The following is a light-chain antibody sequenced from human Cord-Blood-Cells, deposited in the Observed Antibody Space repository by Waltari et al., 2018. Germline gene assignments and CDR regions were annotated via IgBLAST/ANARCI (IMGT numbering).Light chain of an antibody. V-gene: IGKV3-15*01. CDR2: GAS. CDR1: QSVSSN. CDR3: QQYNNWPLT. Sequence: EIVMTQSPATLSVSPGESATLSCRASQSVSSNLAWYQPRPGQAPRLLIYGASTRANGIPARFSGSGSGTEFTLTISSLQSEDFAVYYCQQYNNWPLTFGGGTKVESK. J-gene: IGKJ4*01.